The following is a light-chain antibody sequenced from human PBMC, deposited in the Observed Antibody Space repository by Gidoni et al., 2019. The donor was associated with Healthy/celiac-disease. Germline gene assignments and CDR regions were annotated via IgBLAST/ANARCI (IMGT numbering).Light chain of an antibody. Sequence: VLTQSPATLSLSPGERATLYCRASHSVSRYLAWYQQKPGQAPMLRIYDASNRATGIPARFSGSGSGTDFTLNISRLEPEDFAVYFCQQRSNWPRTFGGGTKVEIK. CDR1: HSVSRY. CDR2: DAS. J-gene: IGKJ4*01. V-gene: IGKV3-11*01. CDR3: QQRSNWPRT.